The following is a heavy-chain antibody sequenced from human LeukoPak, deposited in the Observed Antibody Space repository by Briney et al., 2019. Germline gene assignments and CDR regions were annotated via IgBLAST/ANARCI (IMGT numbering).Heavy chain of an antibody. CDR1: GGSISSYY. J-gene: IGHJ5*02. D-gene: IGHD1/OR15-1a*01. Sequence: WETLSLTCTVSGGSISSYYWSWIRQPPGKGLEWIGYIYYSGSTNYNPSLKSRVTISVDTSKNQFSLKLSSVTAADTAVYYCARTGTGWFDPWGQGTLVTVSS. V-gene: IGHV4-59*08. CDR2: IYYSGST. CDR3: ARTGTGWFDP.